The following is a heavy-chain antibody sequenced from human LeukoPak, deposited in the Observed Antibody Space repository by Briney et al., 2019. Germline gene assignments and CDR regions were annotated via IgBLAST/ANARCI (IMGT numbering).Heavy chain of an antibody. J-gene: IGHJ4*02. CDR1: GGSISGGGYY. D-gene: IGHD2-15*01. Sequence: SETLSLTRTVSGGSISGGGYYWSWIRQHPGKGLEWIGYIYYSGSTYYNPSLKSRVTISVDTSKNQFSLKLSSVTAADTAVYYCARAHVQAVVAATTTYYFDYWGQGTLVTVSS. CDR2: IYYSGST. CDR3: ARAHVQAVVAATTTYYFDY. V-gene: IGHV4-31*03.